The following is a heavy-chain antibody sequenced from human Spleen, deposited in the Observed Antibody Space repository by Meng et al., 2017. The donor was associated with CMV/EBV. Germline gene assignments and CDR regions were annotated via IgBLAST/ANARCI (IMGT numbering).Heavy chain of an antibody. D-gene: IGHD3-3*01. CDR3: ARDILGYYDFWSGPNWFDP. CDR1: GFSFDDYT. CDR2: MSPDGSQK. Sequence: GESLKISCAASGFSFDDYTMHWVRQAPGKGLEWVAGMSPDGSQKFYVDSVKGRFIISRDNAKNSLYLQMNSLRAEDTAVYYCARDILGYYDFWSGPNWFDPWGQGTLVTVSS. V-gene: IGHV3-7*01. J-gene: IGHJ5*02.